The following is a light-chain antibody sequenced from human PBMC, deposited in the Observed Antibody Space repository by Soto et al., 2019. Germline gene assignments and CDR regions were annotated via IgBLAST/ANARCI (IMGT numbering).Light chain of an antibody. CDR3: QQLETYPLT. V-gene: IGKV1-13*02. Sequence: AIQVTQSPSSLSASVGDTVTITCRASQGISSAFAWYQQKPGKVPRLLLYDVFNLQSGVPSRFSGSGSGTDFTLTISRLQPEDFATYYCQQLETYPLTFGHGTRLEVK. CDR2: DVF. J-gene: IGKJ5*01. CDR1: QGISSA.